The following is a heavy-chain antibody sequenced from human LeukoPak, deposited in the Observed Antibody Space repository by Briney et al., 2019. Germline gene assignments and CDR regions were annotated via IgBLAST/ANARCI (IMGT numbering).Heavy chain of an antibody. CDR2: VKQDGGEK. CDR1: GFTFSQHW. Sequence: PGGSLRLSCAASGFTFSQHWMSWVRQAPGKGLEWVAHVKQDGGEKCYVDSMKGRFTISRDNAKNSLYLQMNSLRVEDTAVYYCARGGGAPDYWGQGTLVTVSS. CDR3: ARGGGAPDY. V-gene: IGHV3-7*05. J-gene: IGHJ4*02. D-gene: IGHD2-15*01.